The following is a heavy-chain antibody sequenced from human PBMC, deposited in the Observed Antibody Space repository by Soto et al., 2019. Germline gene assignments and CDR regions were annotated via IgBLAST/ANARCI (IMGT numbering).Heavy chain of an antibody. V-gene: IGHV4-39*01. CDR3: ARLRNPSGEGSSWY. Sequence: SEPLSHACTLSGGAISTSCYYWGWIRQPPGKGLYCIGSIYYCGSTYYNPSLNSRVTISVDTSKNQFSLKLSSVTAADTAVYYCARLRNPSGEGSSWY. CDR1: GGAISTSCYY. CDR2: IYYCGST. D-gene: IGHD3-10*01. J-gene: IGHJ2*01.